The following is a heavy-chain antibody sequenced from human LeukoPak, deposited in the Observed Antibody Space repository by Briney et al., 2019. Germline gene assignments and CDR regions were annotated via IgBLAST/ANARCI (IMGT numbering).Heavy chain of an antibody. CDR3: ARVNNYYDSSGYLYYFDY. V-gene: IGHV1-2*02. CDR1: GYTFTSYG. J-gene: IGHJ4*02. Sequence: ASVKVSCKASGYTFTSYGISWVRQAPGQGLEWMGWINPNSGGTNYAQKFQGRVTMTRDTSISTAYMELSRLRSDDTAVYYCARVNNYYDSSGYLYYFDYWGQGTLVTVSS. CDR2: INPNSGGT. D-gene: IGHD3-22*01.